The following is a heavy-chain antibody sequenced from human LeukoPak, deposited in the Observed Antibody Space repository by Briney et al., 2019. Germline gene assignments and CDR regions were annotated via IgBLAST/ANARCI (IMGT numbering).Heavy chain of an antibody. D-gene: IGHD5-12*01. V-gene: IGHV3-30-3*01. CDR1: GFTFSSYA. CDR3: ARDSVPLIVATNLDY. Sequence: GGSLRLSCAASGFTFSSYAMHWVRQAPGKGLEWVAVISYDGSNKYYADSVKGRFTISRDNSKNTLYLQMNSLRAEDTAVYYCARDSVPLIVATNLDYWGQGTLSPSPQ. CDR2: ISYDGSNK. J-gene: IGHJ4*02.